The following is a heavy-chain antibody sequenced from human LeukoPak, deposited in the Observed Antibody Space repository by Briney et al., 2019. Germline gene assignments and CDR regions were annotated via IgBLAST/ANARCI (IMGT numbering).Heavy chain of an antibody. CDR3: ATDVWGFSAFDI. CDR2: IYYSGST. CDR1: GGSISSSSYY. V-gene: IGHV4-39*07. J-gene: IGHJ3*02. D-gene: IGHD7-27*01. Sequence: SETLSLTCTVSGGSISSSSYYWGWIRQPPGKGLEWIGSIYYSGSTYYNPSLKSRVTISVDTSKNQFSLKLSSVTAADTAVYYCATDVWGFSAFDIWGQGTMVTVSS.